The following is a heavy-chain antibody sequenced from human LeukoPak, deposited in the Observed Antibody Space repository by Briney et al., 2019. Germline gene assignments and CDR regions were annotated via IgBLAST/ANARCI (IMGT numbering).Heavy chain of an antibody. CDR1: GFTVSSNQ. D-gene: IGHD3-10*01. CDR2: IYSGGNT. CDR3: ARELFAGYFDY. J-gene: IGHJ4*02. V-gene: IGHV3-53*01. Sequence: AGGSLRLSCAASGFTVSSNQMSWVRQAPGRGLEWVSVIYSGGNTYYADSVKGRFTISRDNSKNTLWLQMNSLRAEDTAVYYCARELFAGYFDYWGQGTLVTVSS.